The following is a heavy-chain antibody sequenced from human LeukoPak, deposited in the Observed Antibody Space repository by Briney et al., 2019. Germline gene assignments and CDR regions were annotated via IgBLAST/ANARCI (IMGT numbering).Heavy chain of an antibody. CDR3: AKSGSTWYDYFDF. D-gene: IGHD6-13*01. CDR1: GFTFSSYA. J-gene: IGHJ4*02. CDR2: ISGDGGTT. Sequence: GGSLRLSCAASGFTFSSYAMTWVRQAPGKGLERVSTISGDGGTTFYADSVKGRFTISRENSKNTLYLQMSSLRADDTAVYYCAKSGSTWYDYFDFWGQGALVTVSS. V-gene: IGHV3-23*01.